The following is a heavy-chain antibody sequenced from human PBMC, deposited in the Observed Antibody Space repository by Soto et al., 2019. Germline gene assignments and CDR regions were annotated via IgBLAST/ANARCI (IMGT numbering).Heavy chain of an antibody. Sequence: XGSLRLSSPASGPTVRSSYMSWVRQAPGKGLQWVSVIYSAGSTYYANSVKGRFTISRDISTNMVYLQMNSLRAEDTAVYYCATITMMPWGQGTLVTVSS. J-gene: IGHJ5*02. CDR2: IYSAGST. D-gene: IGHD3-22*01. CDR1: GPTVRSSY. V-gene: IGHV3-53*01. CDR3: ATITMMP.